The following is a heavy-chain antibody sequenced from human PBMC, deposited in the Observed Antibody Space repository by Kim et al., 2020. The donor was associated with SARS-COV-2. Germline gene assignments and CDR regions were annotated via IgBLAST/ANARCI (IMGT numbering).Heavy chain of an antibody. Sequence: SVKGRFTITRDTATNSLSLQMHSLKPEDTALYYCAKGLRYFDWLVEDAFEFWGQGTMVTVSS. CDR3: AKGLRYFDWLVEDAFEF. V-gene: IGHV3-9*01. D-gene: IGHD3-9*01. J-gene: IGHJ3*01.